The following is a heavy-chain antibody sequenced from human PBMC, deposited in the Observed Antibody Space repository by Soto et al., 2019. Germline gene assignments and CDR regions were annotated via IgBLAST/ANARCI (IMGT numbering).Heavy chain of an antibody. V-gene: IGHV4-59*08. Sequence: QVQLQESGPGLVKPSETLSLTCTVSGASISSHYWSWIRQAPGKGLEWIANINYNGNTNYNPSLTSRVTISVDTSKNQFSLTVISVTAADTAVYYCAGGGSIVVATRRLMDVWGRGTTVTVSS. CDR2: INYNGNT. J-gene: IGHJ6*03. D-gene: IGHD3-22*01. CDR1: GASISSHY. CDR3: AGGGSIVVATRRLMDV.